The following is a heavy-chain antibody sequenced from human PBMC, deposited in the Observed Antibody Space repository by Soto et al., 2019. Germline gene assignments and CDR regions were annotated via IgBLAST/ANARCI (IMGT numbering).Heavy chain of an antibody. Sequence: ASVKVSCKASGYTFTGYYMHWVRQAPGQGLEWMGWINPNSGGTNYAQRFQGWVTMTRDTSISTAYMELSRLRSDDTAVYYCAASVDTAIGFDPWGQGTLVTVSS. CDR3: AASVDTAIGFDP. CDR1: GYTFTGYY. CDR2: INPNSGGT. V-gene: IGHV1-2*04. J-gene: IGHJ5*02. D-gene: IGHD5-18*01.